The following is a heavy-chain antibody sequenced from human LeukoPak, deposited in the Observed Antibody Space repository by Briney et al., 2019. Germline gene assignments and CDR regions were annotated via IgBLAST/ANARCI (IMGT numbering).Heavy chain of an antibody. V-gene: IGHV3-30-3*01. CDR3: ARGYCSGDSCFNFDY. J-gene: IGHJ4*02. D-gene: IGHD2-15*01. CDR1: GFTFSGYA. CDR2: ISYDGSNK. Sequence: PGRSLRLSCAASGFTFSGYAMHWVRQAPGKGLEWVAVISYDGSNKYYADSVKGRFTISRDNSKNTLYLQMSSLRAEDTAVYYCARGYCSGDSCFNFDYWGQGTLVTVSS.